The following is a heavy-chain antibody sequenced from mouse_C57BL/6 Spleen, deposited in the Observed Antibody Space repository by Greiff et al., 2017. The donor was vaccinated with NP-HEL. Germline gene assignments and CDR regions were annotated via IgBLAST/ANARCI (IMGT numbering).Heavy chain of an antibody. J-gene: IGHJ4*01. V-gene: IGHV1-31*01. D-gene: IGHD2-4*01. Sequence: VQLQQSGPELVKPGASVKMSCKASGYSFTGYYMHWVKQSHGNILDWIGYIYPYNGVSSYNQKFKGKATLTVDKSSSKAYMGLRSLTSEDSAVYYCARSGYGDYDESYAMDYWGQGTSVTVSS. CDR3: ARSGYGDYDESYAMDY. CDR2: IYPYNGVS. CDR1: GYSFTGYY.